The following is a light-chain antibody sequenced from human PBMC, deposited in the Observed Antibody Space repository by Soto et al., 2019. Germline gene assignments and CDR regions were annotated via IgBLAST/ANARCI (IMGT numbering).Light chain of an antibody. CDR3: HXXKNWPLT. Sequence: EILLTQSPATLSLSPGXRXTXXXXASQXVSXXLAWYQHKPGQAPRLLIYDASNRAPGIPARFSGSGSGTDFTLTISSLESXXXAMXXXHXXKNWPLTFAGGTKVEIK. CDR2: DAS. CDR1: QXVSXX. J-gene: IGKJ4*01. V-gene: IGKV3-11*01.